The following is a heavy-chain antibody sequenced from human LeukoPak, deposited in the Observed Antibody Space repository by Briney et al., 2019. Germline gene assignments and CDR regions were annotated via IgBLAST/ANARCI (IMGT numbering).Heavy chain of an antibody. CDR3: ARDMVVVIKGDAFDI. V-gene: IGHV1-18*01. D-gene: IGHD3-22*01. CDR2: ISAYNGNT. CDR1: GYTFTSYG. J-gene: IGHJ3*02. Sequence: ASGKVSYKASGYTFTSYGISWVQQAPGQGLEGMGWISAYNGNTNYAQKLQGRVTMTTDTSTSTAYMELSSLRSDDTGVYYCARDMVVVIKGDAFDIWGQGTMVTVSS.